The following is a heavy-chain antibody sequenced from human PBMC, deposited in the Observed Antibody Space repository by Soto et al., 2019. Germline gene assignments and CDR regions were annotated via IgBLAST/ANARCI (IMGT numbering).Heavy chain of an antibody. D-gene: IGHD1-7*01. CDR3: ARDGEAELELRDDAFDI. CDR1: GGSFSGYY. V-gene: IGHV4-34*01. Sequence: PSETLSLTCAVYGGSFSGYYWSWIRQPPGKGLEWIGEINHSGSTNYNPSLKSRVTISVDTSKNQFSLKLSSVTAADTAVYYCARDGEAELELRDDAFDIWGQGTMVTVSS. CDR2: INHSGST. J-gene: IGHJ3*02.